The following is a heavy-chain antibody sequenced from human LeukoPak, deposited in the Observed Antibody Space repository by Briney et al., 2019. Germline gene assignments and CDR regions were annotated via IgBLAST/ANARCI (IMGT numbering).Heavy chain of an antibody. J-gene: IGHJ4*02. CDR2: VSYDGSNK. CDR1: GFTFRSYG. D-gene: IGHD6-13*01. Sequence: PGGSLRLSCAASGFTFRSYGMHWVRQAPGKGPEWVAVVSYDGSNKYYADSVKGRFTISRDNSKKTLYLQMNSLRAEDTAVYYCAKARWSAALYYFDYWGQGTLVTVSS. CDR3: AKARWSAALYYFDY. V-gene: IGHV3-30*18.